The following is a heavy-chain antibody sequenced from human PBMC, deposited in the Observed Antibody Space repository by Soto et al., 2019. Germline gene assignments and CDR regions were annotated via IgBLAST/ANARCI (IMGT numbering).Heavy chain of an antibody. CDR2: ISGSGGST. Sequence: PGGSLRLSCAASGFTFSSYAMNWVRQAPGKGLEWVSAISGSGGSTYYADSVKGRFTISRDSSNNTLYLQMNSLRAEDTAVYYCANAFVVPAAKLSWGQGTMVTVSS. V-gene: IGHV3-23*01. D-gene: IGHD2-2*01. CDR1: GFTFSSYA. J-gene: IGHJ3*01. CDR3: ANAFVVPAAKLS.